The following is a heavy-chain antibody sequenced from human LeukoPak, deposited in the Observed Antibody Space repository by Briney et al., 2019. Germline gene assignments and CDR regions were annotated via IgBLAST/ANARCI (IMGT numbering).Heavy chain of an antibody. J-gene: IGHJ4*02. D-gene: IGHD2-2*01. CDR1: GFIFSSYS. CDR3: ARTLSYCSSPICRFSGEDS. V-gene: IGHV3-48*04. CDR2: ISSSGSII. Sequence: GGSLRLSCAASGFIFSSYSMNWVRQAPGKGLEWISYISSSGSIIYYADSVKGRFTISRDNAKNSLYLQMNSLRAEDTAVYYCARTLSYCSSPICRFSGEDSWGQGTLVTVSS.